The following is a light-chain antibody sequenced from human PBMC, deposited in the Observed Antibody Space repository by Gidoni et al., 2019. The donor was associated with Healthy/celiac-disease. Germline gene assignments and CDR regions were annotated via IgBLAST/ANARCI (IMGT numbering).Light chain of an antibody. CDR2: GAS. CDR3: QQYNNWPPLT. CDR1: QSVSSN. V-gene: IGKV3-15*01. Sequence: EIVMTQSPATLSVSPGERATLSCRASQSVSSNLAWYQQKPSQAPRLLSYGASTRATGIPARFSGSGSGTEFTLTISSLQSEDFAVYDCQQYNNWPPLTFGQGTRLEIK. J-gene: IGKJ5*01.